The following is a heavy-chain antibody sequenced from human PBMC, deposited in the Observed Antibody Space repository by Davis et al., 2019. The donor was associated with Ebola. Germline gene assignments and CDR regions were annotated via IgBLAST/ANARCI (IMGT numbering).Heavy chain of an antibody. D-gene: IGHD6-6*01. Sequence: MPSETLSLTCTVSGGSISSSSYYWGWIRQPPGKGLEWIGYIYYSGTTNYNPSLKSRVTISVDTSKNQFSLKLSSVTAADTAVYYCARSFAAARPNFDYWGQGTLVTVSS. CDR3: ARSFAAARPNFDY. CDR2: IYYSGTT. J-gene: IGHJ4*02. CDR1: GGSISSSSYY. V-gene: IGHV4-61*05.